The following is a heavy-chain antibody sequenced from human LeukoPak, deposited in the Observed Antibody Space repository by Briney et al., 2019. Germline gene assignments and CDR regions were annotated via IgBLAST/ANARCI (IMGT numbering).Heavy chain of an antibody. D-gene: IGHD3-22*01. V-gene: IGHV1-8*01. J-gene: IGHJ4*02. Sequence: ASVKVCCKASGYTFTSYDNNRVRQATGQGIELMGWMNPRSGNTGYAQKFQGRVTMTRATSISTAYMELSSLGYEDTAVYYCARPISLYDSSGYFPLDYWGQGTLVTVTS. CDR2: MNPRSGNT. CDR3: ARPISLYDSSGYFPLDY. CDR1: GYTFTSYD.